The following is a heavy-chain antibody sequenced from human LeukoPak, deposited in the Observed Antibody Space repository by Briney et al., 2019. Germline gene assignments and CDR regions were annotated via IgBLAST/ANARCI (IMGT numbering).Heavy chain of an antibody. CDR3: ARDGVWFGERNWFDP. J-gene: IGHJ5*02. D-gene: IGHD3-10*01. V-gene: IGHV4-59*01. Sequence: PSETLSLTCTVSGGSISSYYWSWIRQPPGKGLEWIGYIYYSGSTNYNPSLKSRVTISVDTSKNQFSLKLSSVTAADTAVYYCARDGVWFGERNWFDPWGQGTLVTVSS. CDR2: IYYSGST. CDR1: GGSISSYY.